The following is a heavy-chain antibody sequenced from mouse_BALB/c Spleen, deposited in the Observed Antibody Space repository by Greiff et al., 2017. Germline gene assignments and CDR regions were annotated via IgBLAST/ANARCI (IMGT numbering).Heavy chain of an antibody. CDR1: GYTFTDYA. D-gene: IGHD1-1*01. Sequence: VQLQQSGAELVRPGVSVKISCKGTGYTFTDYAMHWVKQSHAKSLEWIGVISTYYGDASYNQKFKGKSTMTVDKSASTAYMERAGLTSEASAIYYCARRGSSYDAMDYWGQGTAVTVSS. CDR2: ISTYYGDA. J-gene: IGHJ4*01. V-gene: IGHV1S137*01. CDR3: ARRGSSYDAMDY.